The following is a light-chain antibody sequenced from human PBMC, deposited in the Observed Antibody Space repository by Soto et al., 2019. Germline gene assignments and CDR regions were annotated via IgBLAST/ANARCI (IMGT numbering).Light chain of an antibody. Sequence: DLPLTQSPSFLSASVGDRVTITCRASQGIRSFLAWYQQKPGKAPKLLIYAASTLQSGVPSRFSGSGSGTEFALTISSLQPEDFATYYCQQRNSYPRTFGQGTKVEIK. CDR3: QQRNSYPRT. CDR2: AAS. J-gene: IGKJ1*01. CDR1: QGIRSF. V-gene: IGKV1-9*01.